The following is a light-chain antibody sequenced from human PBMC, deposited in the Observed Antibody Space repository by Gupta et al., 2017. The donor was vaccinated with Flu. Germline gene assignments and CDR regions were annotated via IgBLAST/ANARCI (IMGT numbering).Light chain of an antibody. CDR3: QQRSNWPPVT. V-gene: IGKV3-11*01. CDR1: QTVGSY. J-gene: IGKJ5*01. CDR2: DAS. Sequence: ELVLTQSPATLSLSPGERATLSCRASQTVGSYLAWYQQKPGQPPRLLIYDASNRAAGIPARFTGSGSGTDFTLTISSLEPEDFAVYYCQQRSNWPPVTFGQGTRLDIK.